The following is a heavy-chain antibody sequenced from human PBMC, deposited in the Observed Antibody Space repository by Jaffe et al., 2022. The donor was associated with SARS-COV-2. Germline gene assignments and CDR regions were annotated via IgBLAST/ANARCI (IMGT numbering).Heavy chain of an antibody. V-gene: IGHV3-33*01. D-gene: IGHD2-8*01. J-gene: IGHJ4*02. Sequence: QVQLVESGGGVVQPGRSLRLSCAASGFTFSSYGMHWVRQAPGKGLEWVAVIWYDGSNKYYADSVKGRFTISRDNSKNTLYLQMNSLRAEDTAVYYCARDPGDCTNGVCYTDSPDYWGQGTLVTVSS. CDR3: ARDPGDCTNGVCYTDSPDY. CDR2: IWYDGSNK. CDR1: GFTFSSYG.